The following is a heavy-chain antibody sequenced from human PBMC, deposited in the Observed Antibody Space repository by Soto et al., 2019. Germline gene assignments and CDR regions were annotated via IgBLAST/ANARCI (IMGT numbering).Heavy chain of an antibody. J-gene: IGHJ4*02. CDR1: GGSFSGYY. CDR2: INHSGST. D-gene: IGHD3-3*01. V-gene: IGHV4-34*01. Sequence: SETLSLTCAVYGGSFSGYYWSWIRQPPGKGLEWIGEINHSGSTNYNPSLKSRVTISVDTSKNQFSLKLSSVTAADTAVYYCARGVTIFGVVIIPYFDYWGQGTLVTVSS. CDR3: ARGVTIFGVVIIPYFDY.